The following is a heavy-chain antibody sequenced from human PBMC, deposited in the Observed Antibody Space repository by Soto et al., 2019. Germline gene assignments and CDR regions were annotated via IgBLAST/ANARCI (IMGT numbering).Heavy chain of an antibody. J-gene: IGHJ4*02. V-gene: IGHV3-23*01. CDR2: ISGSGGST. D-gene: IGHD5-12*01. CDR1: GFTFSSYT. Sequence: EVQLLESGGGLVQPGGSLRLSCAASGFTFSSYTMSWVRQAPGKGLEWVSAISGSGGSTYYADSAKGRFTISRDNSKNTLYLQMNSLGAEDTDVYYCTKDGYSSDWDPIDYWGQGTLVTVSS. CDR3: TKDGYSSDWDPIDY.